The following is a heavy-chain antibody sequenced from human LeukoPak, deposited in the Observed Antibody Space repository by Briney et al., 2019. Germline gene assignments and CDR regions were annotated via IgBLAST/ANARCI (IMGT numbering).Heavy chain of an antibody. V-gene: IGHV4-34*01. CDR1: GGAFSGYY. CDR2: LYHPDST. Sequence: SETLSLTCAVHGGAFSGYYWSWIRQPPGKGLEWIGSLYHPDSTYYNPSLKSRVTMSVDTSRNQFSLRLSFVTAADTAVYYCARQYDSYFYYYLDLWGTGTTVTVSS. J-gene: IGHJ6*03. D-gene: IGHD2-2*01. CDR3: ARQYDSYFYYYLDL.